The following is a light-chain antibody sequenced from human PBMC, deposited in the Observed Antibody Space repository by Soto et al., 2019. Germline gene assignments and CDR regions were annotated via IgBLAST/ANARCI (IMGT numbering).Light chain of an antibody. CDR2: KSY. Sequence: DIQMTQSPSTLSASVGDRVTITCRASQSISSWLDWYQQKPGKAPKLLIYKSYSLESGVPSRFSGSGSGTEFTLTISSLQLDDFATYYCQEDKSYSTFGQGNKLEL. J-gene: IGKJ2*01. CDR1: QSISSW. CDR3: QEDKSYST. V-gene: IGKV1-5*03.